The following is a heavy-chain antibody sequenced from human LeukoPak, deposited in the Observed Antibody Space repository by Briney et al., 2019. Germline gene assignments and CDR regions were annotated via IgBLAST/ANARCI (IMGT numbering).Heavy chain of an antibody. Sequence: PGGSLRLSCAASGFTFSSYAMSWVRQAPGKGLEWVSAISGSGGSTYYADSVKGRFTISRDNSKNTLYLQMNSLRAEDTAVYYCAKDLIVVVIAIGVFDYWGQGTLVTVSS. J-gene: IGHJ4*02. V-gene: IGHV3-23*01. D-gene: IGHD2-21*01. CDR1: GFTFSSYA. CDR2: ISGSGGST. CDR3: AKDLIVVVIAIGVFDY.